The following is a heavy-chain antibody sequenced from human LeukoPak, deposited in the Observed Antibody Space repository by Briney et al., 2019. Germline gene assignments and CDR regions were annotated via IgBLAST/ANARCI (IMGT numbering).Heavy chain of an antibody. D-gene: IGHD4-17*01. CDR2: ISGSGGST. J-gene: IGHJ5*02. CDR3: AKNLYGDSYNWFDP. Sequence: GGSLRLSCAASGFTFSSYAMSWVRQAPGKGLEWVSAISGSGGSTYYAGSVKGRFTISRDNSKNTLYLQMNSLRAEDTAVYYCAKNLYGDSYNWFDPWGQGTLVTVSS. V-gene: IGHV3-23*01. CDR1: GFTFSSYA.